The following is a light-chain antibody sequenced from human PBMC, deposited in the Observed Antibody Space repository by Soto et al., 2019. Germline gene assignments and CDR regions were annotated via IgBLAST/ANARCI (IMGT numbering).Light chain of an antibody. Sequence: DIQLARSPSSLAAPVGDRVTNTCQSSHDISNYLNWYQQKPGKAPKLLIYDASNLETGVPSRFSGSGSGTDFTFTISSLQPEDIATYYCQQYDNLASFGGGTKVDIK. J-gene: IGKJ4*01. CDR2: DAS. CDR3: QQYDNLAS. CDR1: HDISNY. V-gene: IGKV1-33*01.